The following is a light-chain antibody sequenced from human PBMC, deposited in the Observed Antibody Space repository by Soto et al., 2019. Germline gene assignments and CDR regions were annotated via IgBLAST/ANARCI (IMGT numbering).Light chain of an antibody. V-gene: IGKV3-15*01. CDR1: QSVSSN. CDR3: QQCGSSGT. CDR2: GAS. Sequence: EIVMTQSPATLSVSPGERATLSCRASQSVSSNLAWYQQKPGQAPRLLIYGASTRATGIPARFSGSGSGTDFTLTISRLEPEDFAVYYCQQCGSSGTFGQGTKVDIK. J-gene: IGKJ1*01.